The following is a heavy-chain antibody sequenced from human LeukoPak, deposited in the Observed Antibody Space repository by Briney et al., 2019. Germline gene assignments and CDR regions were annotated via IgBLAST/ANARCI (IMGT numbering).Heavy chain of an antibody. D-gene: IGHD3-9*01. V-gene: IGHV1-2*02. CDR3: ARGGRLRYFDWLLFDP. J-gene: IGHJ5*02. CDR2: INPNSGGT. Sequence: GASVKVSCKASGYTFTGYYMHWVRQAPGQGLEWMGWINPNSGGTNYAQKFQGRVTMTRDTSISTAYMELSRLRSDDTAVYYCARGGRLRYFDWLLFDPWGQGTLVTVSS. CDR1: GYTFTGYY.